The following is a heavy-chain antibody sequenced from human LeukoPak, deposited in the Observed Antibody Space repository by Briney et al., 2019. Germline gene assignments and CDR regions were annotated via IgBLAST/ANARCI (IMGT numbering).Heavy chain of an antibody. CDR1: GFTFDDYA. CDR3: ARGSDILTGYLFRFDY. Sequence: GGSLRLSCAASGFTFDDYAMHWVRQAPGKGLEWVSGMSWNGDNIDYADSVKGRFTISRDNAKNSLYLQMNSLRAEDTSVYYCARGSDILTGYLFRFDYWGQGTLVTVSS. CDR2: MSWNGDNI. V-gene: IGHV3-9*01. D-gene: IGHD3-9*01. J-gene: IGHJ4*02.